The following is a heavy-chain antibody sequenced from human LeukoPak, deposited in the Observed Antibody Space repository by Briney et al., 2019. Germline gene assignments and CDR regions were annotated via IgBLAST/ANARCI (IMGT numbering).Heavy chain of an antibody. Sequence: GGSLRLSCAASGFTFSSYSMNWVRQAPGKGLEWASYISSSSSTIYYADSVKGRFTISRDNAKNSLYLQMNSLRAEDTAVYYCARAPPPGNLFDYWGQGTLVTVSS. CDR3: ARAPPPGNLFDY. J-gene: IGHJ4*02. CDR1: GFTFSSYS. V-gene: IGHV3-48*01. CDR2: ISSSSSTI. D-gene: IGHD1-1*01.